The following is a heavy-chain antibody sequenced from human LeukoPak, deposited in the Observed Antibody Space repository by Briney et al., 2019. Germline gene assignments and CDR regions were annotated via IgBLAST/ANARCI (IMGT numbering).Heavy chain of an antibody. D-gene: IGHD5-12*01. CDR2: IDPYTGNT. CDR3: AREYSASEH. Sequence: ASVKVSCKTSGYTFVGYYLHWVRQAPGQGLEWMAWIDPYTGNTHYAQKFQGRITVTRDTSVSTTYMELSWLTSDDTARYYCAREYSASEHWGQGTLVTVSS. V-gene: IGHV1-2*02. CDR1: GYTFVGYY. J-gene: IGHJ4*02.